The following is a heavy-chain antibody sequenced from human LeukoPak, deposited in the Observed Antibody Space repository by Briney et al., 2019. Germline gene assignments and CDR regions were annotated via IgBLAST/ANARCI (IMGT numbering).Heavy chain of an antibody. V-gene: IGHV1-3*01. J-gene: IGHJ6*04. Sequence: SQKFSCKASGYTFTSSAMHWVRQAPGQRLVWMGWSKAGNGGKKYSQTIHSRATITRDTSASTAYMEVSSLRSEDTAVYYCARDLYYGSGSPPYYYYGMDVWGKGTTVTVSS. CDR2: SKAGNGGK. CDR3: ARDLYYGSGSPPYYYYGMDV. CDR1: GYTFTSSA. D-gene: IGHD3-10*01.